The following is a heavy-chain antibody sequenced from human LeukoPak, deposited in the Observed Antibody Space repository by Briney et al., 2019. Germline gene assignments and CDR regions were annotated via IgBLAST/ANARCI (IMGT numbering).Heavy chain of an antibody. CDR2: LYPDDYDT. CDR1: GYSFTGYW. D-gene: IGHD1-14*01. Sequence: GESLEISCKGSGYSFTGYWIAWVRQMPGKGLEWMGLLYPDDYDTRYSPSFQGQVTISADKCISTAYLQWSSLQAPDTATYYCARQTGWLVEYWGQGSLVTVSS. CDR3: ARQTGWLVEY. V-gene: IGHV5-51*01. J-gene: IGHJ4*02.